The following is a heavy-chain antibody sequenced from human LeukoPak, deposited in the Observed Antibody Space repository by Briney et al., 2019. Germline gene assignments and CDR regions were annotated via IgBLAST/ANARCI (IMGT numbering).Heavy chain of an antibody. Sequence: NTSETLSLTCTVSGGSISSGSYYWSWIRQPAGKGLEWIGRIYTSGSTNYNPSLKSRVTISVDTSKNQFSLKLSSVTAADTAVYYCARDRIAVAGPRFSILWFSAAWGQGTLVTVSS. V-gene: IGHV4-61*02. D-gene: IGHD6-19*01. CDR2: IYTSGST. J-gene: IGHJ5*02. CDR1: GGSISSGSYY. CDR3: ARDRIAVAGPRFSILWFSAA.